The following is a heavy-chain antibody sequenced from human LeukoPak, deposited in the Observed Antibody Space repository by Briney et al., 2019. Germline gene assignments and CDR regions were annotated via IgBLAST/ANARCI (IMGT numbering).Heavy chain of an antibody. Sequence: ASVKVSCKASGGTFSSYAISWVRQAPGQGLEWMGGIIPIFGTANYAQKFQGRVTITADKSTSTAYMELSSLRSEDTAVYYCARDLRGWTQQGAFDIWGQGTMVTVSS. CDR1: GGTFSSYA. D-gene: IGHD2-15*01. J-gene: IGHJ3*02. CDR3: ARDLRGWTQQGAFDI. CDR2: IIPIFGTA. V-gene: IGHV1-69*06.